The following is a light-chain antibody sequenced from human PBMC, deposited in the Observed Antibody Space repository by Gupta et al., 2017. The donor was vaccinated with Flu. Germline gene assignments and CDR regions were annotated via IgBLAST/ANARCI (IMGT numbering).Light chain of an antibody. Sequence: SSALTQPPSVSVSPCPTATLTCSGDKLRDKYACWYQQKPGQSPVLLIFKDTRRPSGIPARFSGSTSAATATLTIIGPQARDEADYYCHVAERRTGVFVFGSGTKLTVL. CDR3: HVAERRTGVFV. CDR1: KLRDKY. V-gene: IGLV3-1*01. CDR2: KDT. J-gene: IGLJ1*01.